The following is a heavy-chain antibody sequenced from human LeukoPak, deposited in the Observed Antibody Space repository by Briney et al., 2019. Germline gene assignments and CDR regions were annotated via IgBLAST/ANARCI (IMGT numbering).Heavy chain of an antibody. D-gene: IGHD2-15*01. CDR2: IYHSGST. CDR1: GGSISSGGYY. J-gene: IGHJ4*02. Sequence: SETLSLTCTVSGGSISSGGYYWSWIRQPPGKGLEWIGYIYHSGSTYYNPSLKSRVTISVDRSKNQFSLKLSSVTAADTAVYYCAREGVVVVVAATGGFDYWGQGTLVTVSS. V-gene: IGHV4-30-2*01. CDR3: AREGVVVVVAATGGFDY.